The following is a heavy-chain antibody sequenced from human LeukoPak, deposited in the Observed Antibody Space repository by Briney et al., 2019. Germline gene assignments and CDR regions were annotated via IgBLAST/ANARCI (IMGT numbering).Heavy chain of an antibody. V-gene: IGHV3-7*01. CDR3: ARMSSYCDY. CDR2: IKPDGSEK. D-gene: IGHD2-2*01. Sequence: GGSLRLSCVASGFTFSCHHMNWVRQTPGKGLESVATIKPDGSEKYYVDSVKGRFTISRDNAKSSLYLQMNSLRAEDTGVYFCARMSSYCDYWGQGTLVTVSS. CDR1: GFTFSCHH. J-gene: IGHJ4*02.